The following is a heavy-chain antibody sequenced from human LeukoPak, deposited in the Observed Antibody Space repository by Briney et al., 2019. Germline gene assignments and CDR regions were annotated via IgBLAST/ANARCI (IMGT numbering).Heavy chain of an antibody. CDR3: ARGKYSSGWYPIGSDY. Sequence: PGGSLRLSGAASGFTFSSYSMNWVRQAPGKGLEWVSSISSSSSYIYYADSVKGRFTISRDNAKNSLYLQMNSLRAEDTAVYYCARGKYSSGWYPIGSDYWGQGTLVTVSS. CDR2: ISSSSSYI. V-gene: IGHV3-21*01. J-gene: IGHJ4*02. D-gene: IGHD6-19*01. CDR1: GFTFSSYS.